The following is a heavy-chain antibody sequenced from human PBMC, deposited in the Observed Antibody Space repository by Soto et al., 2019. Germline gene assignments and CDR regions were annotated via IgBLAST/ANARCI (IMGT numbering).Heavy chain of an antibody. CDR3: ARKLLPGAHFDS. Sequence: PGESLKISCKASGYSFTKSLIAWLRQLPWKGLELMGRIDPSDSYTNYSPSFQGHVTVSTAKSITTAYVQWSSLKALDTSIYYWARKLLPGAHFDSWGQGNLVTVPS. CDR1: GYSFTKSL. J-gene: IGHJ4*02. V-gene: IGHV5-10-1*01. CDR2: IDPSDSYT. D-gene: IGHD2-2*01.